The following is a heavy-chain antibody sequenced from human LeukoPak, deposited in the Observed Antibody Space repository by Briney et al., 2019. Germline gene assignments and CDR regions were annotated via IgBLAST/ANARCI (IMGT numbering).Heavy chain of an antibody. Sequence: GASVKVSCKASGYTFNKYTIHWVRQAPGQRLEWMGWTNVDNGNARYSQTFQDRITITRDTTASTAYMELSSLTSKDTAVYFCARGSTSDWPFDHWGQGTLVPVSS. J-gene: IGHJ4*02. V-gene: IGHV1-3*01. D-gene: IGHD3-16*01. CDR3: ARGSTSDWPFDH. CDR2: TNVDNGNA. CDR1: GYTFNKYT.